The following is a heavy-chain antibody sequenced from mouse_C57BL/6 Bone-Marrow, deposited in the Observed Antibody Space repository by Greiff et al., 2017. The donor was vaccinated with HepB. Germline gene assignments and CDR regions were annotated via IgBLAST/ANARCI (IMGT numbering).Heavy chain of an antibody. Sequence: VQLQQPGAELVKPGASVKVSCKASGYTFTSYWMHWVKQRPGQGLEWIGRIHPSDSDTNYNQKFKGKATLTVDKSSSTAYMPLSSLTSEDSAVYYCARGGHYSFALDYWGQGTSVTVSS. J-gene: IGHJ4*01. CDR1: GYTFTSYW. CDR3: ARGGHYSFALDY. V-gene: IGHV1-74*01. CDR2: IHPSDSDT. D-gene: IGHD1-2*01.